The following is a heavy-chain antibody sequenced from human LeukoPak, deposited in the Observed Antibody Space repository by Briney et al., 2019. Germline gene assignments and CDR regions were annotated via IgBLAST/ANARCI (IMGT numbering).Heavy chain of an antibody. CDR3: ARLAFCTNAVCFSNYYYSMDV. CDR2: IYPDDSDT. Sequence: GESLKISCKGSGYSFTSYWIGWVRQMPGEGLEWMGIIYPDDSDTKYSPSFQGQVTISADKSISTAYLQWSSLKASDTAMHYCARLAFCTNAVCFSNYYYSMDVWGRGTTVTVSS. V-gene: IGHV5-51*01. D-gene: IGHD2-8*01. CDR1: GYSFTSYW. J-gene: IGHJ6*03.